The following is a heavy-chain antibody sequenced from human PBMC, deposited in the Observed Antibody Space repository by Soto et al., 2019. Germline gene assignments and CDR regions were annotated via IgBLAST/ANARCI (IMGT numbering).Heavy chain of an antibody. V-gene: IGHV4-39*01. D-gene: IGHD3-3*02. CDR2: IFYLGSS. CDR3: ARHSLALRKNNWFDP. Sequence: PSETLSLTCRRVSGDSIISSDFYWGWVRQPPGKGLEWIGSIFYLGSSYYNPSLKSRVTMSVDTSKNQFSLRLRSVTAADTALYFCARHSLALRKNNWFDPWGQGIMVTVSS. CDR1: GDSIISSDFY. J-gene: IGHJ5*02.